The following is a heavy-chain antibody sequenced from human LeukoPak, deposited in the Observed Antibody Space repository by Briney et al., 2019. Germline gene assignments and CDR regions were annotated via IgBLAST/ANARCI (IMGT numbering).Heavy chain of an antibody. Sequence: GSLRLSCAASGLTFKNYAMSWIRQPPGKGLEWIGEINHSGSTNYNPSLKSRVTISVDTSKNQFSLKLSSVTAADTAVYYCARGGRGFWSGYAARAFDIWGQGTMVTVSS. CDR3: ARGGRGFWSGYAARAFDI. V-gene: IGHV4-34*01. D-gene: IGHD3-3*01. CDR1: GLTFKNYA. J-gene: IGHJ3*02. CDR2: INHSGST.